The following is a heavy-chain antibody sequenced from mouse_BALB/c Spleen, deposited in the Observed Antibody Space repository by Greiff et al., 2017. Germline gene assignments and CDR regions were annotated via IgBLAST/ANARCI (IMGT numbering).Heavy chain of an antibody. Sequence: VQLQQSGAELARPGASVKLSCKASGYTFTSYWMQWVKQRPGQGLEWIGAIYPGDGDTRYTQKFKGKATLTADKSSSTAYMQLSSLASEDSAVYYCARSYYGRYFDYWGQGTTLTVSS. CDR3: ARSYYGRYFDY. J-gene: IGHJ2*01. CDR2: IYPGDGDT. V-gene: IGHV1-87*01. CDR1: GYTFTSYW. D-gene: IGHD1-1*01.